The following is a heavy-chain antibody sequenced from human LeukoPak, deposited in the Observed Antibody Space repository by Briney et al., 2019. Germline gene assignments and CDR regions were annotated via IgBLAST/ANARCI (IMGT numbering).Heavy chain of an antibody. D-gene: IGHD2-2*01. CDR2: IYYSGST. Sequence: SETLSLTCAVSGGSISSGGYYWSWIRQHPGKGLEWIGYIYYSGSTYYNPSLKSRVTISVDTSKNQFSLKLSSVTAADTAVYYCARGHKVVVPADAFDIWGQGTMVTVSS. V-gene: IGHV4-31*11. CDR1: GGSISSGGYY. J-gene: IGHJ3*02. CDR3: ARGHKVVVPADAFDI.